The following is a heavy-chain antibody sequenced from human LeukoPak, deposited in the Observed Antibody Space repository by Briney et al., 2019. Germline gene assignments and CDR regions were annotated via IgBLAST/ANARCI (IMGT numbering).Heavy chain of an antibody. CDR1: GGSFSGYY. J-gene: IGHJ3*02. D-gene: IGHD3-3*01. Sequence: PSETLSLTCAVYGGSFSGYYWSWIRQAPGKGLEWIGEINHSGSTNYNPSLKSRVTISVDTSKNQFSLKLSSVPAADTAVYYCARGPLEDAPLFAFDIWGQGTMVTVSS. CDR2: INHSGST. V-gene: IGHV4-34*01. CDR3: ARGPLEDAPLFAFDI.